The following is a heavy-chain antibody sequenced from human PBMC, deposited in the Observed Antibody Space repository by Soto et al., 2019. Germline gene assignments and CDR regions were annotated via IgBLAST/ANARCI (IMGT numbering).Heavy chain of an antibody. CDR2: TYYRSKWYN. Sequence: SQTLSLTCAISGDSVSSSSAAWNWIRQSPSRGLEWLGRTYYRSKWYNDYAVSVKSLITINPDTSKNQFSLQLNSVTPEDTAVYYCARSHSSSSVYYYYGMDVWGQGTTVTVSS. V-gene: IGHV6-1*01. CDR1: GDSVSSSSAA. CDR3: ARSHSSSSVYYYYGMDV. D-gene: IGHD6-6*01. J-gene: IGHJ6*02.